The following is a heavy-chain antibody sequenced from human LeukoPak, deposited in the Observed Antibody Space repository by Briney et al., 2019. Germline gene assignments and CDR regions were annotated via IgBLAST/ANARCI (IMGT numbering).Heavy chain of an antibody. Sequence: GASVKVSCKASRYTFTDYYMHWVRQAPGQGLEWMGRINPNSGGTNYAQKFQGRVTMTRDTSISTASMELSSLRSDDTAVYYCTRSDHDTSGEFDYWGQGTLVTVSS. V-gene: IGHV1-2*06. J-gene: IGHJ4*02. CDR3: TRSDHDTSGEFDY. CDR2: INPNSGGT. D-gene: IGHD3-22*01. CDR1: RYTFTDYY.